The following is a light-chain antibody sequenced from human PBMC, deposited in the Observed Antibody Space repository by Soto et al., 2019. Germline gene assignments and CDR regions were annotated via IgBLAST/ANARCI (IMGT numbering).Light chain of an antibody. CDR1: HSVIRM. CDR3: QHYGETPIT. CDR2: GAS. J-gene: IGKJ5*01. Sequence: LTQAGGPFSLSPGGRATLSCRASHSVIRMVAWFKNRPYQSPRLLISGASMRASGVPVRFSGSGSGTDFTLTISRLEPEDFGVYYCQHYGETPITFGLGTRLEIK. V-gene: IGKV3-20*01.